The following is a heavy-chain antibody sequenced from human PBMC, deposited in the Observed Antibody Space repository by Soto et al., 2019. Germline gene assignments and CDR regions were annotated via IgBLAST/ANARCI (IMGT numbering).Heavy chain of an antibody. CDR2: INPSGGST. Sequence: QVQLVQSGAEVKKPGVSVKVSCKASGYTFTSYYMHWVRQAPGQGLEWMGIINPSGGSTSYAQKFQGRVTMTRDTSTSTVYMELGSLRSEDTAVYYCARASYQWFGELSHPSDYWGQGTLVTVSS. CDR1: GYTFTSYY. J-gene: IGHJ4*02. CDR3: ARASYQWFGELSHPSDY. V-gene: IGHV1-46*01. D-gene: IGHD3-10*01.